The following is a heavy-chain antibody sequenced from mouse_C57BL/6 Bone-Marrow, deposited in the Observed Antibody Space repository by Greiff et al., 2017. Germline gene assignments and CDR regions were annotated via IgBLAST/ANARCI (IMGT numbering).Heavy chain of an antibody. CDR3: ARDSCYYCFAY. V-gene: IGHV1-69*01. Sequence: QVQLQQPGAELVMPGASVKLSCKASGYNFTSYWMHWVKQRPGQGLEWIGEIDPSDSYTNYKQKFKGKSTLTVDKSSSTAYMQISSLTSEVSAVYSCARDSCYYCFAYWGQGTLVTVSA. CDR1: GYNFTSYW. CDR2: IDPSDSYT. D-gene: IGHD1-1*01. J-gene: IGHJ3*01.